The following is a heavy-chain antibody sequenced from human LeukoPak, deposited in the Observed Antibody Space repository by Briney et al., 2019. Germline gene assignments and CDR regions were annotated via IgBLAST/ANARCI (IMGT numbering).Heavy chain of an antibody. CDR2: ISGSGGST. Sequence: GGTLRLSCAASGFTFSSYGMSWVRQAPGKGLEWVSAISGSGGSTYYADSVKGRFTISRDNSKNTLYLQMNSLRAEDTAVYYCAKYYYYGSEFFDYWGQGTLVTVSS. D-gene: IGHD3-10*01. CDR1: GFTFSSYG. CDR3: AKYYYYGSEFFDY. J-gene: IGHJ4*02. V-gene: IGHV3-23*01.